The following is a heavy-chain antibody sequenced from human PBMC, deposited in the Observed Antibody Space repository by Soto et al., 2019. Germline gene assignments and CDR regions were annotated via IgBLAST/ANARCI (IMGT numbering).Heavy chain of an antibody. CDR3: ARERTGAGDEY. J-gene: IGHJ4*02. D-gene: IGHD6-19*01. V-gene: IGHV1-8*01. Sequence: ASVTVSCKASGYTFTSYDINWVRQATGQGLEWMGWMNPNSGNTGYAQKFQGRVTMTRNTSISTAYMELSSLRSGDTSVYYCARERTGAGDEYWGQGTRVTVSS. CDR2: MNPNSGNT. CDR1: GYTFTSYD.